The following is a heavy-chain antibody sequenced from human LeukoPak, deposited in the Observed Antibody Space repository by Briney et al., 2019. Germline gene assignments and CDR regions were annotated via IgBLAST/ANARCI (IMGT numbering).Heavy chain of an antibody. D-gene: IGHD1-26*01. CDR1: GDSVYGIRGA. J-gene: IGHJ4*02. CDR2: TYYRSKWYN. Sequence: SQTLSCKSSISGDSVYGIRGAWNWIRQSPSRGLKWLGRTYYRSKWYNGYAASVKSRITINPDTSKNQFSLQLNSVTPEDTAVYYCARGKGGMIDNWGQGILVTVSS. V-gene: IGHV6-1*01. CDR3: ARGKGGMIDN.